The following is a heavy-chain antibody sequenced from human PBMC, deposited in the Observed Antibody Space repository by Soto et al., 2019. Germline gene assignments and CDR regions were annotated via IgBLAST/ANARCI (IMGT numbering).Heavy chain of an antibody. Sequence: SETLSLTCAVSGGSISSGGYSWSWIRQPPGKGLEWIGYIYHSGSTYYNPSLKSRVTISVDRSKNQFSLKLSSVTAADTAVHYCATGRYSYGYYYYYGMDVWGQGTTVT. J-gene: IGHJ6*02. CDR3: ATGRYSYGYYYYYGMDV. D-gene: IGHD5-18*01. CDR1: GGSISSGGYS. V-gene: IGHV4-30-2*01. CDR2: IYHSGST.